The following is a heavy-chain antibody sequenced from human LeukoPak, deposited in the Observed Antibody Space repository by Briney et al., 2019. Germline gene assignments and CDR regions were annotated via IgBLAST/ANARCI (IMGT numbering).Heavy chain of an antibody. CDR1: GFTFSSYW. J-gene: IGHJ4*02. CDR3: ARETDCSSTSCYAGSDY. D-gene: IGHD2-2*01. Sequence: GGSLRLSCAASGFTFSSYWMRWVRQAPGKGLVWVSRINSDGSSTSYADSVKGRFTISRDNAKNTLYLQMNSLRAEDTAVYYCARETDCSSTSCYAGSDYWGQGTLVTVSS. V-gene: IGHV3-74*01. CDR2: INSDGSST.